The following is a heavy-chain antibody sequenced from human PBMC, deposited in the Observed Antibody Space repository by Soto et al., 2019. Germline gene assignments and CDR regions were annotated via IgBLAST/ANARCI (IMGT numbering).Heavy chain of an antibody. V-gene: IGHV3-48*01. J-gene: IGHJ4*02. CDR2: ISPNSYNM. CDR3: ASYKQWLAPFDY. D-gene: IGHD6-19*01. CDR1: GFTFSSYY. Sequence: PGGSLRLSCAASGFTFSSYYMIWVRQAPGKGLEWVSYISPNSYNMNYADSVKGRFTISRDNAKNSLYLQMNGLRAEDTAVYYCASYKQWLAPFDYWGQGTLVTVSS.